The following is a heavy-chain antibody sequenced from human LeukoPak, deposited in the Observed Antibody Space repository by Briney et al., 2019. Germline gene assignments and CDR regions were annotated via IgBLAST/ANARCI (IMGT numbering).Heavy chain of an antibody. D-gene: IGHD3-10*01. V-gene: IGHV1-2*06. CDR3: ARDRLSGMVLNWFDP. Sequence: GASVKVSCKASGYTFTGYYMHWVRQAPRQGLEWMGRINPNSGGTNYAQKFQGRVTMTRDTSISTAYMELSRLRSDDTAVYYCARDRLSGMVLNWFDPWGQGTLVTVSS. CDR1: GYTFTGYY. CDR2: INPNSGGT. J-gene: IGHJ5*02.